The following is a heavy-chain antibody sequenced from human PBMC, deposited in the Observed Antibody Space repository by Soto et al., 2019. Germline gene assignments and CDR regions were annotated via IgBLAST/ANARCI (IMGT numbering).Heavy chain of an antibody. J-gene: IGHJ6*03. D-gene: IGHD6-6*01. Sequence: SETLSLTCTVSGGSISSSSYYWGWIRQPPGKGLEWIGSIYYSGSTYYNPSLKSRVTISVDTSKNQFSLKLSSVTAADTAVYYCARLGQLDYYYMDVWGKGTTVTVSS. V-gene: IGHV4-39*01. CDR1: GGSISSSSYY. CDR2: IYYSGST. CDR3: ARLGQLDYYYMDV.